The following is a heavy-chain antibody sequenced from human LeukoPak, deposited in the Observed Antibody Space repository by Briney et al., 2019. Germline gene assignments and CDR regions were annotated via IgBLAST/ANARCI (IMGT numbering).Heavy chain of an antibody. Sequence: TGGSLRLSCAASGFTFSSYSMNWVRQAPGKGLEWVSYISSSSSTIYYADSVKGRFTISRDNSKNTLYLQMNSLRAEDTAVYYCARSKVSYYYYYMDVWGKGTTVTVSS. CDR2: ISSSSSTI. J-gene: IGHJ6*03. V-gene: IGHV3-48*01. CDR3: ARSKVSYYYYYMDV. D-gene: IGHD4-11*01. CDR1: GFTFSSYS.